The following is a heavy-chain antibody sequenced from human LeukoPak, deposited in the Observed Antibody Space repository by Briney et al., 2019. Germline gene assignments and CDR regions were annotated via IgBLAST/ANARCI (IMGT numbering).Heavy chain of an antibody. CDR2: IKSKTDGETT. CDR3: ATYFDSGSYLYFQH. D-gene: IGHD3-10*01. Sequence: PGGSLRLSCAASGVTFSNAWMGWVRQAPGKGLDCVGRIKSKTDGETTDYAAPVKSSFIFTSDDSKNTLYLQMNSLKTEDKAVYYCATYFDSGSYLYFQHWGQGTLVTVSS. CDR1: GVTFSNAW. J-gene: IGHJ1*01. V-gene: IGHV3-15*01.